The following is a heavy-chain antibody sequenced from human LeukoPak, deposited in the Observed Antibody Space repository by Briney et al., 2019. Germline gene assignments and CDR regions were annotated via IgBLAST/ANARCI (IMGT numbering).Heavy chain of an antibody. V-gene: IGHV1-18*01. CDR2: ISAYNGNT. CDR1: GYTFTSYG. Sequence: GASVKVSCKASGYTFTSYGISWVRQAPGQGLEWMGWISAYNGNTNYAQKLQGRVTMTTDTSTSTAYMELRSLRSDDTAVYYCTYTAMVTGASDIWGQGTMVTVSS. J-gene: IGHJ3*02. D-gene: IGHD5-18*01. CDR3: TYTAMVTGASDI.